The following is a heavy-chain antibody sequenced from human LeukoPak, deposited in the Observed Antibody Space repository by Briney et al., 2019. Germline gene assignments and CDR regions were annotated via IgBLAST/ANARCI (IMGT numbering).Heavy chain of an antibody. Sequence: PGGSLRLSCTASGFTFGDYTMSRVRQAPEKGLEWVSYISGTSSNIYYADSVKGRFTISRDNAKNSLYLQMNSLRDEDTAVYYCARKGDYHDYWGQGTLVTVSS. CDR2: ISGTSSNI. V-gene: IGHV3-48*02. CDR3: ARKGDYHDY. CDR1: GFTFGDYT. J-gene: IGHJ4*02.